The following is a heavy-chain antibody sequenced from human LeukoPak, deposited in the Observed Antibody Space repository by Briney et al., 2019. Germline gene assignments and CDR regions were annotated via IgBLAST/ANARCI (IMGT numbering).Heavy chain of an antibody. D-gene: IGHD7-27*01. Sequence: GGSLRLSCAASGFTFSDYGINSVRQAPGKGLEWVSFISDNSRTIYYADSVKGRFTISRDNAKRSLYLQMNSLRVEDTAVYYCARDSGDSPLDSWGRGTLVTVSS. CDR3: ARDSGDSPLDS. J-gene: IGHJ4*02. CDR2: ISDNSRTI. CDR1: GFTFSDYG. V-gene: IGHV3-48*01.